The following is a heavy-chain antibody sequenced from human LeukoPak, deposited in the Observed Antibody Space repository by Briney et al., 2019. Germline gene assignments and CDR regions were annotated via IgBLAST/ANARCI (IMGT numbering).Heavy chain of an antibody. CDR1: GFTFSSYA. CDR2: ISGSGGST. Sequence: GGSLRLSCAASGFTFSSYAMSWVRQAPGKGLEWVSAISGSGGSTYYADSVKGRFTISRDNSKNTLYLQMNSLRAEDTAVYYCARRVRNRGDFDYWGQGTLVTVSS. V-gene: IGHV3-23*01. D-gene: IGHD1-14*01. CDR3: ARRVRNRGDFDY. J-gene: IGHJ4*02.